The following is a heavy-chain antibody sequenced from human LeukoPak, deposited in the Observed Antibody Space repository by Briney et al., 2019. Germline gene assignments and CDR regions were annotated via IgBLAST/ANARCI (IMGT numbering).Heavy chain of an antibody. CDR2: INHSGST. V-gene: IGHV4-34*01. CDR1: GGSFSGYY. J-gene: IGHJ4*02. CDR3: ARPSGGTPFKRFDY. Sequence: SETLSLTCAVYGGSFSGYYWSWIRQPPGKGLEWIGEINHSGSTNYNPSLKSRVTISVDTSKNQFSLKLSSVTAADTAVYYCARPSGGTPFKRFDYWGEGTLVTVSS. D-gene: IGHD1-14*01.